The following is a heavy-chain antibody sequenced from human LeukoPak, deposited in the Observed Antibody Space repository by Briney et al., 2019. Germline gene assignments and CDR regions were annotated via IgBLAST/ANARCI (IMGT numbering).Heavy chain of an antibody. J-gene: IGHJ4*02. Sequence: PGGSLKLSCTASGFTFSRFALSWVRQPPGQGLEWIGEISLTGLTHYNPSLESRVTVSLDKSKNQLSLNLTSVTAADTAVYYCSRENGAFSPFGYWGQGTLVTVLS. D-gene: IGHD2-8*01. CDR3: SRENGAFSPFGY. V-gene: IGHV4-4*02. CDR2: ISLTGLT. CDR1: GFTFSRFAL.